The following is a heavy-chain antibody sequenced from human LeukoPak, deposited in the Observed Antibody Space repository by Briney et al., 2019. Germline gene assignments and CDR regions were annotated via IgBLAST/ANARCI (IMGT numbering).Heavy chain of an antibody. Sequence: GASVKVSCKASGYTSTGYYMHWVRQAPGQGLEWMGWINPNSGGTNYAQKFQGRVTMTRDTSISTAYMELSRLRSDDTAVYYCARDDPGRTTVTTCFDYWGQGTLVTVSS. CDR3: ARDDPGRTTVTTCFDY. V-gene: IGHV1-2*02. J-gene: IGHJ4*02. CDR1: GYTSTGYY. D-gene: IGHD4-17*01. CDR2: INPNSGGT.